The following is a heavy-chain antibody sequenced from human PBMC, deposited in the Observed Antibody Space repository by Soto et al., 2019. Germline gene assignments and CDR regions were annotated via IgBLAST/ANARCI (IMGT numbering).Heavy chain of an antibody. CDR2: INHSGST. CDR1: GGSFSGYY. CDR3: ARAAPRYCSGGSCYSGREY. V-gene: IGHV4-34*01. D-gene: IGHD2-15*01. Sequence: QVQLQQWGAGLLKPSETLSLTCAVYGGSFSGYYWSWIRQPPGKGLEWIGEINHSGSTNYNPSLKSRVTISVGTSKNQCSRKLSSVTAADTAVYYCARAAPRYCSGGSCYSGREYWGQGTRVTVSS. J-gene: IGHJ4*02.